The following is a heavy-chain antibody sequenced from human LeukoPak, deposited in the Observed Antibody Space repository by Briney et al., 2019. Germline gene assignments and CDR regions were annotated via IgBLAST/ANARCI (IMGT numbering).Heavy chain of an antibody. CDR3: ARVRRYCSGGSCKPTLDY. CDR1: GGSISSYY. D-gene: IGHD2-15*01. V-gene: IGHV4-4*07. Sequence: SETLSLTCTVSGGSISSYYWSWIRQPAGRGLEWIGRIYTSGSTNYNPSLKSRVTMSVDTSKNQFSLKLSSVTAADTAVYYCARVRRYCSGGSCKPTLDYWGQGTLVTVSS. CDR2: IYTSGST. J-gene: IGHJ4*02.